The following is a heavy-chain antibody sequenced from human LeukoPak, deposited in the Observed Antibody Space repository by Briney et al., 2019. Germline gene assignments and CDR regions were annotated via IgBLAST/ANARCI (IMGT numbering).Heavy chain of an antibody. V-gene: IGHV3-20*04. CDR2: INWNGRIT. CDR3: ARGSVQLWLRDTYYYMDV. J-gene: IGHJ6*03. Sequence: GGSLRLSCAASGFTFDDYAMNWVRQVPGRGLEWVSGINWNGRITEYADSVKDRFTISRQNTKNSLYLYMNNLGGEDTALYFCARGSVQLWLRDTYYYMDVWVKGTTVTVSS. D-gene: IGHD5-18*01. CDR1: GFTFDDYA.